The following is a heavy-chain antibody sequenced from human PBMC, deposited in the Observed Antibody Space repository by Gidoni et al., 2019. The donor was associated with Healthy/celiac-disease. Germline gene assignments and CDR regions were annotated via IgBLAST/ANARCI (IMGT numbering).Heavy chain of an antibody. Sequence: EGQRGESGGGVVQPGGSLRLSCAASGFTVSSNYMSWVRQAPGQGLAWVSVLSSGGSTYSADSVQGRFTISRDTSKNPLYLQLNRLRAEDTAVYYCARGLQQLDLDYWGQGTLFTVSS. CDR2: LSSGGST. D-gene: IGHD6-13*01. J-gene: IGHJ4*02. CDR1: GFTVSSNY. CDR3: ARGLQQLDLDY. V-gene: IGHV3-66*01.